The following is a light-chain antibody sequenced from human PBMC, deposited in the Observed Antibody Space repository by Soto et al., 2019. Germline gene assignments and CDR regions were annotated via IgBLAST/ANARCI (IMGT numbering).Light chain of an antibody. J-gene: IGKJ3*01. CDR2: GAS. V-gene: IGKV3-20*01. CDR3: QQYGDSPGT. Sequence: ESVLTQSPGTPSLSPGERATLSCRASQSVSSSYLAWYQQKPGQAPRLLIYGASSRATGIPDRFSGSGSGTDFTLTISRLEPEDFAIYFCQQYGDSPGTFGPGTKVDIK. CDR1: QSVSSSY.